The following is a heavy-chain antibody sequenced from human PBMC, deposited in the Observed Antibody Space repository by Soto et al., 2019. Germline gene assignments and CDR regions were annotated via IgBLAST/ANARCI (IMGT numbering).Heavy chain of an antibody. V-gene: IGHV3-30*18. CDR3: AKVPLLLRYLDWLGGPTNIYGMDV. J-gene: IGHJ6*02. CDR2: ISYDGSNK. Sequence: PVGSLRLSWAAAGGTFSSYGMHWVRQAPGKGLEWVAVISYDGSNKYYADSVKGRFTISRDNSKNTLYLQMNSLRAEDTAVYYCAKVPLLLRYLDWLGGPTNIYGMDVWGQGTTVPVSS. D-gene: IGHD3-9*01. CDR1: GGTFSSYG.